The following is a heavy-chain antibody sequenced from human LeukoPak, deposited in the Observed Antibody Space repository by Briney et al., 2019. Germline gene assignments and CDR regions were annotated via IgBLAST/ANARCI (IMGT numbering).Heavy chain of an antibody. CDR2: INHGGST. CDR1: GGSFSGYY. CDR3: ARVPTVTQYYYYYGMDV. D-gene: IGHD4-17*01. Sequence: SETLSLTCAVYGGSFSGYYWSWIRQPPGKGLEWIGEINHGGSTNYNPSLKSRVTISVDTSKNQFSLKLSSVTAADTAVYYCARVPTVTQYYYYYGMDVWGQGTTVTVSS. V-gene: IGHV4-34*01. J-gene: IGHJ6*02.